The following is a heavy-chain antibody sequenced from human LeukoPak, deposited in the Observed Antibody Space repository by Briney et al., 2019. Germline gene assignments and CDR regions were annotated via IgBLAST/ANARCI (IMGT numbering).Heavy chain of an antibody. CDR1: GFTFDDYA. J-gene: IGHJ3*02. CDR2: ISWNSGSL. CDR3: AKGTTSYDAFDI. V-gene: IGHV3-9*03. Sequence: PGRSLRLSCAASGFTFDDYAMHWVRQAPGKGLEWVSGISWNSGSLGYADSVKGRFTISRDNAKNSLYLQMNSLRAEDMALYCCAKGTTSYDAFDIWGQGTMVTVSS. D-gene: IGHD3-16*01.